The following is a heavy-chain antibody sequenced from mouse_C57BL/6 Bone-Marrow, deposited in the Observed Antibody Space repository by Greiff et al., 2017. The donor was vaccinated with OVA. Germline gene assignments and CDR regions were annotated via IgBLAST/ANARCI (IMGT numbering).Heavy chain of an antibody. CDR3: ARWGNYLYYYAMDY. D-gene: IGHD2-1*01. CDR2: ISSGSSTI. V-gene: IGHV5-17*01. CDR1: GFTFSDYG. Sequence: EVQLQESGGGLVKPGGSLKLSCAASGFTFSDYGMHWVRQAPEKGLEWVAYISSGSSTIYYADTVKGRFPISRDNAKNTLFLQMTSRMSEDTAMYYCARWGNYLYYYAMDYWGQGTSVTVSS. J-gene: IGHJ4*01.